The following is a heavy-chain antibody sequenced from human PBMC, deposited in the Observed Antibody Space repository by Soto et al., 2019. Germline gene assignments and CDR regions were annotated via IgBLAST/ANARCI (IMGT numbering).Heavy chain of an antibody. V-gene: IGHV4-34*01. Sequence: SETLSLTCAVYGGSFSGYYWSWIRQPPGKGLEWIGEINHSGGTNYNPSLKSRVTISVDTSKNQFSLKLSSVTAADTAVYYCARRYYCSSTSCQKYYYYYGMDVWGQGTTVTVSS. CDR3: ARRYYCSSTSCQKYYYYYGMDV. CDR2: INHSGGT. CDR1: GGSFSGYY. D-gene: IGHD2-2*01. J-gene: IGHJ6*02.